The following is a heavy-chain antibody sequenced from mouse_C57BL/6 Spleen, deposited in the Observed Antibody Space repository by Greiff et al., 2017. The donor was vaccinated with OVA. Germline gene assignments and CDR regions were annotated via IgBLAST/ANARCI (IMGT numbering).Heavy chain of an antibody. CDR2: IDPSDSYT. D-gene: IGHD2-12*01. CDR3: ARLRRGSYWYFDV. CDR1: GYTFTSYW. V-gene: IGHV1-59*01. Sequence: VQLQQPGAELVRPGTSVKLSCKASGYTFTSYWMHWVKQRPGQGLEWIGVIDPSDSYTNYNQKFKGKATLTVDTSSSTAYMQLSSLTSEDSAVYYCARLRRGSYWYFDVWGTGTTVTVSS. J-gene: IGHJ1*03.